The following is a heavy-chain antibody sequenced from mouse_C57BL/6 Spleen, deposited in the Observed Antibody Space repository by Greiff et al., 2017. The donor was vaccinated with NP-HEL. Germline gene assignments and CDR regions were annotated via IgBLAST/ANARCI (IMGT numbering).Heavy chain of an antibody. J-gene: IGHJ1*03. Sequence: EVQGVESGGGLVKPGGSLKLSCAASGFTFSSYAMSWVRQTPEKRLEWVATISDGGSYTYYADNVKGRFTISRDNAKNNLYLQMSHLKSEDTAMYYCARGGLYSNPYGYFDVWGTGTTVTVSS. CDR1: GFTFSSYA. CDR3: ARGGLYSNPYGYFDV. CDR2: ISDGGSYT. D-gene: IGHD2-5*01. V-gene: IGHV5-4*01.